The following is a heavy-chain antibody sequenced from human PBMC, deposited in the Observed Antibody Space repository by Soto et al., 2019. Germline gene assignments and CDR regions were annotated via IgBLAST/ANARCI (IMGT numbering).Heavy chain of an antibody. CDR1: GYTFTSYD. Sequence: ASVKVSCKASGYTFTSYDINWVRQATGQGLEWMGWISPYNGNTDYAQKLQGRVTMTTDTSTSTAYMELRSLRSDDTAVYYCARHYDFWKVGWFDPWGQGTLVTVSS. CDR3: ARHYDFWKVGWFDP. J-gene: IGHJ5*02. V-gene: IGHV1-18*01. CDR2: ISPYNGNT. D-gene: IGHD3-3*01.